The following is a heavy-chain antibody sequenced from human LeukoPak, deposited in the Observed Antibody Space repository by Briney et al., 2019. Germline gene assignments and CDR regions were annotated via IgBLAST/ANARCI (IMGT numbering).Heavy chain of an antibody. CDR3: AREGDFWSGYYIQYYFDY. V-gene: IGHV3-30-3*01. CDR1: GFTFSSYA. J-gene: IGHJ4*02. CDR2: ISYDGSNK. D-gene: IGHD3-3*01. Sequence: GGSLRLSCAASGFTFSSYAMHWVRQAPGRGLEWVAVISYDGSNKYYADSVKGRFTISRDNSKNTLYLQMNSLRAEDTAVYYCAREGDFWSGYYIQYYFDYWGQGTLVTVSS.